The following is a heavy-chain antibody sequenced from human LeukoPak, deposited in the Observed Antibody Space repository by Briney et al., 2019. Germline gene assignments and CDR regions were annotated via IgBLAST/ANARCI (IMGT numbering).Heavy chain of an antibody. V-gene: IGHV4-59*01. Sequence: SETLSLTCTVSGDSIRSSYWSWIRQPPGKGLEWIGYIYYSGSTNYNPSLKSRVTISVDTSKNQFSLKLSSVTAADTAVYYCARGPDSSGYHFDYWGQGTLVTVSS. CDR1: GDSIRSSY. D-gene: IGHD3-22*01. J-gene: IGHJ4*02. CDR3: ARGPDSSGYHFDY. CDR2: IYYSGST.